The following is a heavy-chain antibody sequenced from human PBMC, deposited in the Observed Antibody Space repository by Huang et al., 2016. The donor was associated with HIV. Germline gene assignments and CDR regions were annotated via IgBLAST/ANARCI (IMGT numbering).Heavy chain of an antibody. V-gene: IGHV4-34*02. CDR2: INPRGST. Sequence: QVQLQQWGAGLLKPSETLSLTCAVSGGSFSGYYWSLIRQPPGQGLEWIGQINPRGSTDYNPSLKSRVTISVDTSKNQFSLRLNSVSAADTAVYFCARPKLGAHDSFDVWGQGTMVTVSS. D-gene: IGHD1-26*01. J-gene: IGHJ3*01. CDR1: GGSFSGYY. CDR3: ARPKLGAHDSFDV.